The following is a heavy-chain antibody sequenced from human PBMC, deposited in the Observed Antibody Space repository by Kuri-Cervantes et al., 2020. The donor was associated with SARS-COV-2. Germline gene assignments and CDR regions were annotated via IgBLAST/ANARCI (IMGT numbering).Heavy chain of an antibody. CDR3: ARCLGSAAAPSYYYGMDV. CDR1: GYSISSGYY. J-gene: IGHJ6*02. D-gene: IGHD6-13*01. Sequence: SETLSLTCAVSGYSISSGYYWGWIRQPPGKGLEWIGSTYHSGSTYYNPSLKSRVTISVDTSKNQFSLKLSSVTAADTAVYYCARCLGSAAAPSYYYGMDVWGQGTTVTVSS. V-gene: IGHV4-38-2*01. CDR2: TYHSGST.